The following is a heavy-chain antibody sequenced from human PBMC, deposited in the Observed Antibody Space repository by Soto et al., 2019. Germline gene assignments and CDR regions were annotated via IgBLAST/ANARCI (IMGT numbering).Heavy chain of an antibody. CDR2: IYYSGSA. CDR3: ARGISVAGNAFDI. V-gene: IGHV4-31*11. CDR1: VGYIRIGGFY. Sequence: PPETLCLTCAVSVGYIRIGGFYWSWIRQHPGKGLEWIGFIYYSGSAFYNPSLKSRLTISVDTSNNQFSLTLTSVTAADTAVYYCARGISVAGNAFDIWGQGTMVTVSS. D-gene: IGHD6-19*01. J-gene: IGHJ3*02.